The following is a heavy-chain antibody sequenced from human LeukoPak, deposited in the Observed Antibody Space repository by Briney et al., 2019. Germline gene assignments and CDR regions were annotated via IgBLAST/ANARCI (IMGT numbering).Heavy chain of an antibody. CDR2: IRYDGSNK. J-gene: IGHJ4*02. V-gene: IGHV3-30*02. D-gene: IGHD4-23*01. Sequence: GGSLRLSCAAPGFTFSSYGMHWVRQAPGKGLEWVAFIRYDGSNKYYADSVKGRFTISRDNSKNTLYLQMNSLRAEDTAVYYCAKDGIRAVAFDYWGQGTLVTVSS. CDR1: GFTFSSYG. CDR3: AKDGIRAVAFDY.